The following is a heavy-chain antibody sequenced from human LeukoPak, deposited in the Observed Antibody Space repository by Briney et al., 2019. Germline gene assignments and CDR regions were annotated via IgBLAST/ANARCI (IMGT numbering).Heavy chain of an antibody. J-gene: IGHJ1*01. CDR1: GDTLTSYA. CDR3: AREPLDCGGDCDNPRSCQQ. CDR2: IIPFLGTA. Sequence: EASVNVSCKASGDTLTSYAISWVRQAPGQGREWRGGIIPFLGTANYAQKFQGRVTITADECTSTAYMELSSLRSEYAAVYHEAREPLDCGGDCDNPRSCQQGGQGTLVTVSS. V-gene: IGHV1-69*01. D-gene: IGHD2-21*02.